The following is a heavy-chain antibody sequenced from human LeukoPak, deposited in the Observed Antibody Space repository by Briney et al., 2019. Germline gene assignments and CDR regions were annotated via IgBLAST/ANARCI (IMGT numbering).Heavy chain of an antibody. Sequence: PGGSLRLSCAASGFTFSSYGMSWVRQAPGKGLEWVSAITGSGDSTYYADSVKGRFTISRDNSKNTLYLQMNSLRAEDTAVYYCASTYSSGWYGGAFDIWGQGTMVTVSS. CDR2: ITGSGDST. D-gene: IGHD6-19*01. J-gene: IGHJ3*02. CDR3: ASTYSSGWYGGAFDI. V-gene: IGHV3-23*01. CDR1: GFTFSSYG.